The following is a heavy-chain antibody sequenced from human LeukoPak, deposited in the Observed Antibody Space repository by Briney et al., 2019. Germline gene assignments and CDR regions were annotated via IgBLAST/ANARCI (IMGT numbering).Heavy chain of an antibody. V-gene: IGHV4-39*07. CDR3: AGDQWLVENWFDP. Sequence: SETLSLTCTVSGGSISSSSYYWGWIRQPPGKGLEWIGSIYYSGSTYYNPSLKSRVTISVDTSKNQFSLKLSSVTAADTAVYYCAGDQWLVENWFDPWGQGTLVTVSS. D-gene: IGHD6-19*01. CDR1: GGSISSSSYY. J-gene: IGHJ5*02. CDR2: IYYSGST.